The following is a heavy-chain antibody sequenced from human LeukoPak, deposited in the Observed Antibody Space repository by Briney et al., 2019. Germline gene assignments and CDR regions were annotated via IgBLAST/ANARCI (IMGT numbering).Heavy chain of an antibody. CDR2: IIPIFGTA. D-gene: IGHD2-2*01. CDR3: AGGGRGVVPAAPYFSWFDP. CDR1: GGTFSSYA. J-gene: IGHJ5*02. Sequence: ASVKVSCKASGGTFSSYAISWVRQAPGQGLEWMGGIIPIFGTANYAQKFQGRVTITADESTSTAYMELSSLRSEDTAVYYCAGGGRGVVPAAPYFSWFDPWGQGTLVTVSS. V-gene: IGHV1-69*13.